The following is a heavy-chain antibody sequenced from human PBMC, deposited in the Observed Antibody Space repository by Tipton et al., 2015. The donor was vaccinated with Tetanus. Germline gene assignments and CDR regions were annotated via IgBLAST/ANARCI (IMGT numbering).Heavy chain of an antibody. CDR1: GFTFTTAW. CDR3: ARGRQRLVPAGFDL. J-gene: IGHJ5*02. CDR2: INHTGST. D-gene: IGHD6-13*01. V-gene: IGHV4-34*01. Sequence: LRLSCAASGFTFTTAWMSWIRQPPGKGLEWIGEINHTGSTNYNPSLRRRVTISIGTSNNLFSLKLNSVTAADSAVYYCARGRQRLVPAGFDLWGQGTLVTVSS.